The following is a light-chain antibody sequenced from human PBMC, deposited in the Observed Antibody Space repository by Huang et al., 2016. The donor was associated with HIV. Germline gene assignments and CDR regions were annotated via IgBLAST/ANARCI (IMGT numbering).Light chain of an antibody. CDR3: HQYGTSPLT. V-gene: IGKV3-20*01. J-gene: IGKJ4*01. Sequence: EIVLTQSPGTLSLSPGERATRSCRASQSVTSHYLAWYQQKPGQAPRLLIYGASGRATGIPDKFSGSGSGTDFTLTVSRLEPEDFAVYYCHQYGTSPLTFGGGTKVEIK. CDR1: QSVTSHY. CDR2: GAS.